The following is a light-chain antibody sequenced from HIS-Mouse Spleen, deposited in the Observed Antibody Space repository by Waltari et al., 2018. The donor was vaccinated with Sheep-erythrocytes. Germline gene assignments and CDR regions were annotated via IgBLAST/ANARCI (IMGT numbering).Light chain of an antibody. CDR2: DVS. Sequence: QSALTQPRSVSGSPGQSVTISCTGTSSAVGGYNYGSWYQQHPGKAPKLMIYDVSKRPSGVPDRFSGSKSGTSASLAISGLRSEDEADYYCAAWDDSLSGPVFGGGTKLTVL. CDR1: SSAVGGYNY. V-gene: IGLV2-11*01. J-gene: IGLJ3*02. CDR3: AAWDDSLSGPV.